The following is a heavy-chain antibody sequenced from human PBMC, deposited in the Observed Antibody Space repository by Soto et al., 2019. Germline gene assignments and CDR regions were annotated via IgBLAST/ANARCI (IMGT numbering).Heavy chain of an antibody. Sequence: PSETLSLTCSVFGASISSYNWNWVRQSAGKGPEWVGRLNIAGTINYNPSLKSRITMSMDTSKNQTSLHLRSVTAADTAMYYCARDRGEYTSSWFWYFSHWGHGTQVTVSS. D-gene: IGHD6-13*01. V-gene: IGHV4-4*07. CDR2: LNIAGTI. CDR1: GASISSYN. J-gene: IGHJ2*01. CDR3: ARDRGEYTSSWFWYFSH.